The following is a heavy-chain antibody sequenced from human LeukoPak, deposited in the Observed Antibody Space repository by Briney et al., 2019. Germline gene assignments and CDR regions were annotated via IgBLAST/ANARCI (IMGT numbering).Heavy chain of an antibody. CDR1: GGSLSSGGYS. Sequence: SETLSLTCAVSGGSLSSGGYSWTWIRQPPGKTLEWIGYIYHSGSTYYTPSLKSRVTISVDRSKNQFSLNLTSVTAADTAVYYCARRWFGESFDYWGQGTLVTVSS. CDR2: IYHSGST. V-gene: IGHV4-30-2*01. D-gene: IGHD3-10*01. CDR3: ARRWFGESFDY. J-gene: IGHJ4*02.